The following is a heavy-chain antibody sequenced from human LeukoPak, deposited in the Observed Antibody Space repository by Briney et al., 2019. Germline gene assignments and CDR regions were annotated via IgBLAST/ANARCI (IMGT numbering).Heavy chain of an antibody. CDR2: INPNSGGT. CDR3: ARGDSSSWYLDY. D-gene: IGHD6-13*01. Sequence: ASVKVSCKASGYTFTGYYMHWVRQAPGQGLEWMGWINPNSGGTNYAQKFQGWVTMTRDTSISTAYMELSRLRSDDTAVYYCARGDSSSWYLDYWGQGTLVTVSS. CDR1: GYTFTGYY. J-gene: IGHJ4*02. V-gene: IGHV1-2*04.